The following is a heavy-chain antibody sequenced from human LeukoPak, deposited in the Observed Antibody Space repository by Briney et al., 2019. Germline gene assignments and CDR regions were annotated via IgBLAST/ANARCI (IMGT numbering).Heavy chain of an antibody. CDR2: IYYSGGT. CDR3: ARLGYSSSRWYEAWYCYSAMDV. V-gene: IGHV4-59*08. D-gene: IGHD6-13*01. J-gene: IGHJ6*02. CDR1: GGSISSYY. Sequence: SETLSLTCTVSGGSISSYYWSWIRQPPGKGLEWIGYIYYSGGTNYNPSLKSRVTVSVDTSKKKFSLTLASVTASDTAVYYCARLGYSSSRWYEAWYCYSAMDVWGQGATVTVAS.